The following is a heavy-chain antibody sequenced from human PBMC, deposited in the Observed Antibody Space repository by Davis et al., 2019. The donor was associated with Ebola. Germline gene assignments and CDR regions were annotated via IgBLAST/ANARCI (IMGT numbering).Heavy chain of an antibody. J-gene: IGHJ6*02. CDR2: INHSGST. D-gene: IGHD2-15*01. Sequence: PGGSLRLSCEASGFLFSDYYMSWIRQAPGKGLEWIGEINHSGSTNYNPSLKSRFTISVDTSKNQFSLKLSSVTAADTAVYYCARGPRPGYCSGGSCPTRSYYYYGMDVWGQGTTVTVSS. CDR1: GFLFSDYY. V-gene: IGHV4-34*01. CDR3: ARGPRPGYCSGGSCPTRSYYYYGMDV.